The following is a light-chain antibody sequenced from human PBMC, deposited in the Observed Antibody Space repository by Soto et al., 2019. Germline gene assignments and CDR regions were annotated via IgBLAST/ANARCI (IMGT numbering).Light chain of an antibody. CDR1: SSDVGGYGY. J-gene: IGLJ2*01. V-gene: IGLV2-8*01. CDR2: EVT. CDR3: SSYAGINTDVV. Sequence: QSALTQPPSASGSPGQSVTISCTGTSSDVGGYGYVSWYQQHPGKAPKLMIFEVTKRASGVPNRFSGSKSGNTASLTVSGLQAEGEADYYCSSYAGINTDVVFGGGTKLTVL.